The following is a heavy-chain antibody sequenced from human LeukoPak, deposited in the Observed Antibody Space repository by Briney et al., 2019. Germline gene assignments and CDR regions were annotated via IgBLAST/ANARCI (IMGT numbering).Heavy chain of an antibody. CDR3: ARLRWSGYYYYYMDV. Sequence: SETLSLTCAVYGGSFSGYYWSWIRQPPGKGLEWIGEINHSGSINYNPSLKSRVTISVDTSKNQFSLKLSSVTAADTAVYYCARLRWSGYYYYYMDVWGKGTTVTVSS. D-gene: IGHD2-15*01. CDR2: INHSGSI. CDR1: GGSFSGYY. J-gene: IGHJ6*03. V-gene: IGHV4-34*01.